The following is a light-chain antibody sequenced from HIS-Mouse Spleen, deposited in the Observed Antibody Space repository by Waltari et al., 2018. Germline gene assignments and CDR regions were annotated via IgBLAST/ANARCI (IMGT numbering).Light chain of an antibody. V-gene: IGKV3-15*01. CDR2: GAS. CDR3: QQYNNWPPGVYT. CDR1: QSVRSN. J-gene: IGKJ2*01. Sequence: EIVMTQSPPTLYVSPGERATLSCRASQSVRSNLAWYQQKPGQAPRLLIYGASTRATGIPARFSGSGSGTEFTLTISSMQSEDFAVYYCQQYNNWPPGVYTFGQGTKLEIK.